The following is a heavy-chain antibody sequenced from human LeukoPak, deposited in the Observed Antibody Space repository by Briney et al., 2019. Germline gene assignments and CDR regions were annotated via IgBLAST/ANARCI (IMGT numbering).Heavy chain of an antibody. Sequence: SETLSLTCTVSGGSISSYYWSWIRQPPGKGLEWIGYIYYSGSTNYNPSLKSRVTISVDTSKNQFSLKLSSVTAADTAVYYCARSYYYGSGSYYDYWGQGTLVTVSS. V-gene: IGHV4-59*01. D-gene: IGHD3-10*01. CDR3: ARSYYYGSGSYYDY. CDR2: IYYSGST. J-gene: IGHJ4*02. CDR1: GGSISSYY.